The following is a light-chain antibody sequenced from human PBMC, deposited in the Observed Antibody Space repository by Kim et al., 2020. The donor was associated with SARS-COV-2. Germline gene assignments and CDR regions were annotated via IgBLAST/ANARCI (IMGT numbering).Light chain of an antibody. J-gene: IGKJ1*01. Sequence: SPAERATLSCRASQSVSSNYLAWYQQKPGQAPRLLIYGASSRATGIPDRFSGSGSGTDFTLTISRLEPEDFAVYYCQQYGSSPRTFGQGTKVDIK. CDR1: QSVSSNY. CDR2: GAS. V-gene: IGKV3-20*01. CDR3: QQYGSSPRT.